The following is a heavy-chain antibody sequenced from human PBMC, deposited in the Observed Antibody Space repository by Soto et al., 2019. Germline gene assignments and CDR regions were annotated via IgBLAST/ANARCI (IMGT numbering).Heavy chain of an antibody. D-gene: IGHD7-27*01. CDR2: IIPMFGTA. V-gene: IGHV1-69*12. CDR1: GGTLSNYA. CDR3: AAHFHWGPYYYYYGMDV. J-gene: IGHJ6*02. Sequence: QVQLVQSGAEVKKPGSSVKVSCKASGGTLSNYAISWVRQAPGQGLEWMGGIIPMFGTANYAQKFQGIVTITAEESTSTAYMELSSLRSEDTAVYYCAAHFHWGPYYYYYGMDVWGQGTTVTVSS.